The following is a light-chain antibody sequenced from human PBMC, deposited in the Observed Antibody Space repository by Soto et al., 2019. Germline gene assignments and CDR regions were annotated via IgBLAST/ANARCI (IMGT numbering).Light chain of an antibody. V-gene: IGKV3-15*01. CDR1: QSFSSN. CDR3: QQYNDRPRT. CDR2: GAS. J-gene: IGKJ5*01. Sequence: EIVMTQSPATLALSPGERATLSCRASQSFSSNLAWYQQKPGQAPRLLVYGASTRATGIPARFSGSGSGTEFTLTISSLQSEDFAVYYCQQYNDRPRTFGQGTRLEI.